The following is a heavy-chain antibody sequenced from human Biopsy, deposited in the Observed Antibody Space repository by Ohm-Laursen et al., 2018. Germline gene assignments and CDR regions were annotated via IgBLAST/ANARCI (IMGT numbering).Heavy chain of an antibody. Sequence: SDTLSLTCSVSGGSISSSYWSWIRQPPGKGLEWIGYISCSGSTSYNPSLKSRVTISADTSKNQLSLTLSSLTAADTAVYFCAKQWSYYESFTQHYRGDFDYWGQGTLVIVSS. J-gene: IGHJ4*02. CDR2: ISCSGST. CDR3: AKQWSYYESFTQHYRGDFDY. D-gene: IGHD3-16*01. V-gene: IGHV4-59*08. CDR1: GGSISSSY.